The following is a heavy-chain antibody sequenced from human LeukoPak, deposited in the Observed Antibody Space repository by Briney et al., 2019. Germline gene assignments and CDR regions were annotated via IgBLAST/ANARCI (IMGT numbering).Heavy chain of an antibody. D-gene: IGHD6-19*01. V-gene: IGHV3-23*01. CDR2: ISGSATST. Sequence: AGGSLRLSCAASGFTFSSYAMSWVRQAPGKGLEWVSAISGSATSTYYADFVKGRFTISRDNSKNTLYLQMNSLRAEDTAVYYCAKDTSIAMAGNDYWGQGTLVTVSS. CDR1: GFTFSSYA. J-gene: IGHJ4*02. CDR3: AKDTSIAMAGNDY.